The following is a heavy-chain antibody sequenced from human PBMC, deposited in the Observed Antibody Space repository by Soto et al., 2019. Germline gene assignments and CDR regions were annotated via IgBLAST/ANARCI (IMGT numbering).Heavy chain of an antibody. D-gene: IGHD5-12*01. Sequence: LRLSCAASGFTFSSYAMHGVRQAPGKGLEWVAVISYDGSNKYYADSVKGRFTISRDNSKNTLYLQMNSLRAEDTAVYYCARDSPPSGLRGPNDYYYYGMDVWGQGTTVTVSS. J-gene: IGHJ6*02. CDR2: ISYDGSNK. V-gene: IGHV3-30-3*01. CDR1: GFTFSSYA. CDR3: ARDSPPSGLRGPNDYYYYGMDV.